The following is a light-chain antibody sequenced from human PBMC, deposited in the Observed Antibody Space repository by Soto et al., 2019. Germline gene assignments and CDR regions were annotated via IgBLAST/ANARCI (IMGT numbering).Light chain of an antibody. J-gene: IGKJ1*01. Sequence: DIPMTQSPSSVSASVGDRVTITCRASQGISTWLAWYQQKPGKAPKLLISAASNLQSGVPSRFSGSGSGTDFTLTISTLQTEDFATYYCQQSNSFPQTFGQGTKVEIK. V-gene: IGKV1-12*01. CDR3: QQSNSFPQT. CDR1: QGISTW. CDR2: AAS.